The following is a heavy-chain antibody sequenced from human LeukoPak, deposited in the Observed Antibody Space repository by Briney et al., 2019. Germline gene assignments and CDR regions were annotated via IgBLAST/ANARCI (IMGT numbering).Heavy chain of an antibody. J-gene: IGHJ4*02. CDR2: IKGDGSEE. CDR3: GRLGTTSRYRQIDY. Sequence: PGGSLRLSCAASGFTFSSYWMSWVRQAPEKGLEWVASIKGDGSEEYYVDSVKGRFSISRDNAQDSLYLQMNSLRAEDTAVYYCGRLGTTSRYRQIDYWGQGTLVTVSS. V-gene: IGHV3-7*01. CDR1: GFTFSSYW. D-gene: IGHD1-1*01.